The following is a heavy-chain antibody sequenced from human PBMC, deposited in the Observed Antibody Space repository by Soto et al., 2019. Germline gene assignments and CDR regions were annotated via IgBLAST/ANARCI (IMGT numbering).Heavy chain of an antibody. CDR3: AREGYYYGSGSQTFDY. CDR2: INHSGST. D-gene: IGHD3-10*01. V-gene: IGHV4-34*01. CDR1: GGSFSGYY. J-gene: IGHJ4*02. Sequence: SETLSLTCAVYGGSFSGYYWSWIRQPPGKGLEWIGEINHSGSTNYNPSLKSRVTISVDTSKNQFSLKLSSVTAADTAVYYCAREGYYYGSGSQTFDYWGQGTLVSVSS.